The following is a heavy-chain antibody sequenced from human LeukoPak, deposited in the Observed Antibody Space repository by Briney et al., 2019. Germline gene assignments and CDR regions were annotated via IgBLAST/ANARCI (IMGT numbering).Heavy chain of an antibody. CDR3: SGDPESNGYSDGAFDY. CDR2: IRNDGTHK. J-gene: IGHJ4*02. V-gene: IGHV3-30*02. CDR1: GFNFNIFG. D-gene: IGHD3-22*01. Sequence: PGGSLRLSCAASGFNFNIFGMNWVRQAPGKGLEWVGFIRNDGTHKKYGDSVKGRFTIFRDNPKDTLYLQMNSMRSEDAAVYYCSGDPESNGYSDGAFDYWGQGTLVIVSS.